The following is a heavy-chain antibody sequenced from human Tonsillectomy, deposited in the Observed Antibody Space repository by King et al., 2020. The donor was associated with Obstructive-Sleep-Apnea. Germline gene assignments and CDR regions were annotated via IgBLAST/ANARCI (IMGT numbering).Heavy chain of an antibody. Sequence: VQLQESGPGLVKPSETLSLTCTVSGGSISNYWSWIWQSPGKGLEWIGNIYHSGSTKYNPSLQSRVTISVDTSKNQFSLKLNFVTAADTAVYYCARDRVGYSGYDRWGQGTLVTVSS. CDR3: ARDRVGYSGYDR. V-gene: IGHV4-59*01. CDR1: GGSISNY. D-gene: IGHD5-12*01. CDR2: IYHSGST. J-gene: IGHJ4*02.